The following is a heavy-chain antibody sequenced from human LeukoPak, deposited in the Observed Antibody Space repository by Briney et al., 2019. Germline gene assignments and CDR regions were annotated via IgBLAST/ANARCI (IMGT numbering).Heavy chain of an antibody. D-gene: IGHD4-17*01. CDR3: ARGDTVTRFDY. CDR1: GVSISIYY. V-gene: IGHV4-59*01. J-gene: IGHJ4*02. Sequence: PSETLSLTCTVSGVSISIYYWNWIRQPPGKELEGIGYIYYSGKTNYNASLKRRVTISVDTSKNQFSLNLNSVTAADTAVYFCARGDTVTRFDYWGQGTLVTVSS. CDR2: IYYSGKT.